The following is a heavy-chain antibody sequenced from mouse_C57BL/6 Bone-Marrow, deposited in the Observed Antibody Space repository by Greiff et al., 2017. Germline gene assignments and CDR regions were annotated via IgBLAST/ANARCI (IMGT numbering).Heavy chain of an antibody. CDR2: INPSSGYT. J-gene: IGHJ4*01. CDR1: GYTFTSYW. V-gene: IGHV1-7*01. Sequence: QVHVKQSGAELAKPGASVKLSCKASGYTFTSYWMHWVKQRPGQGLEWIGYINPSSGYTKYNQKFKDKATLTADKSSSTAYMQLSSLTYEDSAVYYCARRYYGNYVGAMDYWGQGTSVTVSS. D-gene: IGHD2-1*01. CDR3: ARRYYGNYVGAMDY.